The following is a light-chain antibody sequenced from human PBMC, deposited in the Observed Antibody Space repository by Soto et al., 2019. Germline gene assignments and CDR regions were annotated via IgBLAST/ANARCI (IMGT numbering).Light chain of an antibody. CDR1: QSMSNN. V-gene: IGKV3-15*01. CDR3: QQYHNWPPFT. CDR2: GAS. Sequence: EIVMTQSPATLSVSPGERATLPCRASQSMSNNLAWYQQKPGQAPRLLIYGASTRYTGIPDRFSGSGSGTEFTLTISSLQSEDFAIYYCQQYHNWPPFTFGQGTRLEIK. J-gene: IGKJ5*01.